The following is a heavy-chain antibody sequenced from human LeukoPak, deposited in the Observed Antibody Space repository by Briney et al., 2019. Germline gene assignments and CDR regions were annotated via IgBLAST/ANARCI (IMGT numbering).Heavy chain of an antibody. CDR2: INPSGGST. V-gene: IGHV1-46*01. Sequence: GASVKVSCKASGYTFTSYYMHWVRQAPGQGLEWMGIINPSGGSTSYAQKFQGRVTMTRDTSTSTVYMELSSLRSEDTAVYYCARPAWLEYDRGPGLRAFDIWGQGTMVTVSS. J-gene: IGHJ3*02. CDR3: ARPAWLEYDRGPGLRAFDI. D-gene: IGHD3-22*01. CDR1: GYTFTSYY.